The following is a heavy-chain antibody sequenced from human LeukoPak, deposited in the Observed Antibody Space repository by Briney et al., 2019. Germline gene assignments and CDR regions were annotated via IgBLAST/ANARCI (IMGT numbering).Heavy chain of an antibody. V-gene: IGHV3-7*01. D-gene: IGHD3-3*01. CDR1: GFTFSSYG. Sequence: GGSLRLSCAASGFTFSSYGMHWVRQAPGKGLEWVANIKQDGSEKYYVDSVKGRFTISRDNAKNSLYLQMNSLRAEDTAVYYCARDQVDFWSGNNRGYFDYWGQGTLVTVSS. CDR3: ARDQVDFWSGNNRGYFDY. CDR2: IKQDGSEK. J-gene: IGHJ4*02.